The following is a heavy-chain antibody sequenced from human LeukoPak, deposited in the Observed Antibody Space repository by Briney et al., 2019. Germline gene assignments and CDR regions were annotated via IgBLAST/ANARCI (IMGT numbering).Heavy chain of an antibody. V-gene: IGHV3-48*01. CDR3: ARDVGSMDV. CDR2: ISSSSSTI. CDR1: GFTFSTYW. J-gene: IGHJ6*03. Sequence: GGSLRLSCAASGFTFSTYWMSWVRQAPGKGLEWVSYISSSSSTIYYADSVKGRFTISRDNAKNSLYLQMNSLRAEDTAVYYCARDVGSMDVWGKGTTVTVSS. D-gene: IGHD2-15*01.